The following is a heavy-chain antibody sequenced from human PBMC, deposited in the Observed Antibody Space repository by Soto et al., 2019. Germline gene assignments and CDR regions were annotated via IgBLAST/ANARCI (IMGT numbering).Heavy chain of an antibody. CDR2: INPNSGGT. Sequence: AASVKVSCKASGYTFTGYYMHWVRQAPGQGLEWMGWINPNSGGTNYAQKFQGWVTMTRDTSISTAYMELSRLRSDDTAVYYCARGYYDSSGSPTPKQQRMDVWGQGTTVTVSS. V-gene: IGHV1-2*04. J-gene: IGHJ6*02. CDR3: ARGYYDSSGSPTPKQQRMDV. CDR1: GYTFTGYY. D-gene: IGHD3-22*01.